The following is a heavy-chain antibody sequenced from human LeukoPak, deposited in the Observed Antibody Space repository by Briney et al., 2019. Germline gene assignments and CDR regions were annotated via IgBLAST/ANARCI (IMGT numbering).Heavy chain of an antibody. D-gene: IGHD3-3*01. V-gene: IGHV4-61*02. J-gene: IGHJ5*02. Sequence: SETLSLTCTVSGGSISSGSYYWSWIRQPAGKGLEWIGRIYTSGSTNYNPSLKSRVTISVDTPKNQFSLELSSVTAADTAVYYCARGGPTTYYDFWSGPGNWFDPWGQGTLVTVSS. CDR1: GGSISSGSYY. CDR3: ARGGPTTYYDFWSGPGNWFDP. CDR2: IYTSGST.